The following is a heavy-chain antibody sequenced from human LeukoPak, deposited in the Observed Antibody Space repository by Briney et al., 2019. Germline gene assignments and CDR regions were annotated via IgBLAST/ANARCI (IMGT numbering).Heavy chain of an antibody. CDR3: ATGRPSPYYDCWSGYYTSSYYFDY. J-gene: IGHJ4*02. Sequence: SETLSLTCAVYGGSFSGYYWSWIRQPLGKGLEWIGEINHSGSTNYNPSLKSRVTISVDTSKNQFSLKLSSVTAADTAVYYCATGRPSPYYDCWSGYYTSSYYFDYWGQGTLVTVSS. V-gene: IGHV4-34*01. D-gene: IGHD3-3*01. CDR2: INHSGST. CDR1: GGSFSGYY.